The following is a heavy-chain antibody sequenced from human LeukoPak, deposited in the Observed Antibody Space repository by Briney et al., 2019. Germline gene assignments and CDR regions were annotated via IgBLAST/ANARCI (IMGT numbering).Heavy chain of an antibody. CDR2: IRYDGSNE. CDR3: ASYYYDRSGYDRGDY. J-gene: IGHJ4*02. V-gene: IGHV3-30*02. D-gene: IGHD3-22*01. Sequence: PGGSLRLSCAASGFTFSSYGMHWVRQAPGKGLEWVAFIRYDGSNEYYADSVKGRFTISRDNSMNTLYLQMISLRAEDTAVYYCASYYYDRSGYDRGDYWGQGTLVTVSS. CDR1: GFTFSSYG.